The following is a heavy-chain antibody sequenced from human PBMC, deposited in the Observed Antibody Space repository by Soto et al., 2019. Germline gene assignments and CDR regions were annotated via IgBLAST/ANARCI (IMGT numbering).Heavy chain of an antibody. CDR1: GFTFSDYY. Sequence: GGSLRLSCAASGFTFSDYYMSWIRQAPGKGLEWVSYISSSSSYTNYADSVKGRFTISRDNAKNSLYLQMNSLRAEDTAVYYCASVGVVPAAMDPFHSYYYGMDVWGQGT. V-gene: IGHV3-11*03. J-gene: IGHJ6*02. CDR3: ASVGVVPAAMDPFHSYYYGMDV. D-gene: IGHD2-2*01. CDR2: ISSSSSYT.